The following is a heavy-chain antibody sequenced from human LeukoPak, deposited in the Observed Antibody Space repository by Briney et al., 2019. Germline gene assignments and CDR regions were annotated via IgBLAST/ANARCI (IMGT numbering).Heavy chain of an antibody. V-gene: IGHV3-7*03. D-gene: IGHD2-2*01. CDR1: GFTFSSYW. Sequence: PGGSLRLSCAASGFTFSSYWMSWVRQAPGKGLEWVANIKQDGSEKYYVDSVRGRFTISRDNAKNSLYLQMNSLRAEDTAVYYCARHPVPAVIVWFDPWGQGTLVTVSS. J-gene: IGHJ5*02. CDR2: IKQDGSEK. CDR3: ARHPVPAVIVWFDP.